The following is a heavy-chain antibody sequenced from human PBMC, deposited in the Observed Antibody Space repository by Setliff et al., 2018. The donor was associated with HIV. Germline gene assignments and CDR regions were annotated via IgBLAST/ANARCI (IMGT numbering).Heavy chain of an antibody. V-gene: IGHV4-34*01. CDR2: IYHSGST. D-gene: IGHD2-15*01. CDR1: GGSLNDYY. CDR3: AGELVVAAFDI. J-gene: IGHJ3*02. Sequence: SETLSLTCAVYGGSLNDYYWSWIRLPPGKGLEWIGEIYHSGSTNYNPSLKSRVTISVDKSKNQFSLKLSSVTAADTAVYYCAGELVVAAFDIWGQGTMVTVSS.